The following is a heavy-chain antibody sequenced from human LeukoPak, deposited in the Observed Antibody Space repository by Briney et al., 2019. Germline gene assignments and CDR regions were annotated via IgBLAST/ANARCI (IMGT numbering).Heavy chain of an antibody. Sequence: PGRPLRLSCAASGFTFSSYGMHWVRQAPGKGLEWVAVISYDGSNKYYADSVKGRFTISRDNSKNTLYLQMNSLRAEDTAVYYCAKDRAGVVVPAAWDLDYWGRGTLVTVSS. CDR3: AKDRAGVVVPAAWDLDY. CDR1: GFTFSSYG. V-gene: IGHV3-30*18. CDR2: ISYDGSNK. D-gene: IGHD2-2*01. J-gene: IGHJ4*02.